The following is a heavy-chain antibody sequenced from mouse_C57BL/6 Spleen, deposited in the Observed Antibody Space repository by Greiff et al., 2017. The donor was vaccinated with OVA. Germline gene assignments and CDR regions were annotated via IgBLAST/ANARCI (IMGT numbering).Heavy chain of an antibody. Sequence: EVKVEESGPGLVKPSQSLSLTCSVTGYSITSGYYWNWIRQFPGNKLEWMGYISYDGSNNYNPSLKNRIPITRDTSKNQFFLKLNSVSTEDTATYYCARDGSTSYYFDYWGQGTTLTVSS. D-gene: IGHD1-1*01. CDR1: GYSITSGYY. CDR2: ISYDGSN. J-gene: IGHJ2*01. V-gene: IGHV3-6*01. CDR3: ARDGSTSYYFDY.